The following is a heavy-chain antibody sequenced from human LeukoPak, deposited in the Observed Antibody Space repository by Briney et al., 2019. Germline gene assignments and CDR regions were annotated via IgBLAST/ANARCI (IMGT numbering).Heavy chain of an antibody. D-gene: IGHD3-16*01. Sequence: GGSLRLSCAASGFTFSSYSMNWVRQAPGKGLEWVSTIGGTGVRTYYADSVKGRFTISRDNSKNTLYLQINSLRAEDTAVYFCAKDRLGGPYFFHYWGQGTLVTVSS. J-gene: IGHJ4*02. CDR2: IGGTGVRT. V-gene: IGHV3-23*01. CDR1: GFTFSSYS. CDR3: AKDRLGGPYFFHY.